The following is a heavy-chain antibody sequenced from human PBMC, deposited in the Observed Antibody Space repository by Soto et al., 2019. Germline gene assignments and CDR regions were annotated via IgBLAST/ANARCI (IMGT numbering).Heavy chain of an antibody. V-gene: IGHV1-69*01. CDR1: GGTFSSYA. CDR3: ARSKSNVVGATPYFDY. J-gene: IGHJ4*02. Sequence: QVQLVQSGAEVKKPGSSVKVSCKASGGTFSSYAISWVRQAPGQGLEWMGGIIPIFGTANYAQKFQGRVTITADESTSTAYLELSSLRSEDTAVYYCARSKSNVVGATPYFDYWGQGTLVTVSS. CDR2: IIPIFGTA. D-gene: IGHD1-26*01.